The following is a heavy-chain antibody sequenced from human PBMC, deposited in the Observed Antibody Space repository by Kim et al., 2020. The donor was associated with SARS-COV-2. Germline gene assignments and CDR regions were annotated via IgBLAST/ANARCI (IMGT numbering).Heavy chain of an antibody. CDR3: ARVGYSTAVAAAGLFDF. CDR2: ISYSGNT. Sequence: SETLSLTCSVSGGSISNNGYYWGWIRQPPGKGLEWIGSISYSGNTYSNPSLKSRVSISVDTSKNQFSLRLNYLTAADTAVYRCARVGYSTAVAAAGLFDFWGQGTLVTVSS. D-gene: IGHD6-19*01. V-gene: IGHV4-39*01. CDR1: GGSISNNGYY. J-gene: IGHJ4*02.